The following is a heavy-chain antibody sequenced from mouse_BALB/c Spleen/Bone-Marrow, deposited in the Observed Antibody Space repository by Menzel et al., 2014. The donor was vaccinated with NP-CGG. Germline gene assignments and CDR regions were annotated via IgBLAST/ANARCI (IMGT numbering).Heavy chain of an antibody. J-gene: IGHJ3*01. CDR1: GYTFTSYW. V-gene: IGHV1-69*02. D-gene: IGHD2-4*01. CDR2: IYPSDSYT. Sequence: QVQLQQSGAELVRPGASVELSCKASGYTFTSYWINWVKQRPGQGLEWIGNIYPSDSYTNYNQKFKDKATLTVDKSSSTAYMQLSSPTSEDSAVYYCTRYDYDWFAYWGQGTLVTVSA. CDR3: TRYDYDWFAY.